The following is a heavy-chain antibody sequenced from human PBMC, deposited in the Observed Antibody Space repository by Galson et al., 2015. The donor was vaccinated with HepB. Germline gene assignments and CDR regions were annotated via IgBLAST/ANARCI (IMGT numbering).Heavy chain of an antibody. CDR1: GYTFTSYA. J-gene: IGHJ3*02. CDR2: INAGNGNT. V-gene: IGHV1-3*01. D-gene: IGHD3-16*01. Sequence: SVKVSCKASGYTFTSYAMHWVRQAPGQRLEWLGWINAGNGNTKYSQKFQGRVTITRDTSASTAYMELSSLRSEDTAVYYCARDNSGGLAFDIWGQGTMVTVSS. CDR3: ARDNSGGLAFDI.